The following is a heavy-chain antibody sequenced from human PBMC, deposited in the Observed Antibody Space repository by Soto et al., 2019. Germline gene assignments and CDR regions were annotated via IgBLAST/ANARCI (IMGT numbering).Heavy chain of an antibody. CDR3: ARDQSSGWYSYTYLDY. CDR2: IYHSGST. D-gene: IGHD6-19*01. J-gene: IGHJ4*02. CDR1: GGSISSSNW. Sequence: SETLSLTCAVSGGSISSSNWWSWVRQPPGKGLEWIGEIYHSGSTNYNPSLKSRVTISVDKSKNQFSLKLSSVTAADTAVYYCARDQSSGWYSYTYLDYWGQGTLVTVSS. V-gene: IGHV4-4*02.